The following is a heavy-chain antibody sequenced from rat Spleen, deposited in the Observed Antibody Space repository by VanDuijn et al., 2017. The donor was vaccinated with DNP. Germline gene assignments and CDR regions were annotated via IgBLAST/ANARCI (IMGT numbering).Heavy chain of an antibody. CDR3: ARWGYWYVDF. Sequence: EVQLQESGPGLVKPSQSLSLTCSVTGYSVTRNYWGWIRKFPGNKMEWIGHISYSGSTSSNPSLKSRISITRDTSKNQYFLQLNSVTTEDTATYYCARWGYWYVDFWGPGTMVTVSS. CDR2: ISYSGST. V-gene: IGHV3-1*01. J-gene: IGHJ1*01. CDR1: GYSVTRNY.